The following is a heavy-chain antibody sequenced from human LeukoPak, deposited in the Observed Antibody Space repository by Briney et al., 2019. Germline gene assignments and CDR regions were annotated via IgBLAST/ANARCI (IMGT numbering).Heavy chain of an antibody. CDR2: ISGSGGST. D-gene: IGHD1-26*01. J-gene: IGHJ5*02. CDR1: GFTFDDYA. CDR3: AKGLWELLWFDP. Sequence: PGGSLRLSCAASGFTFDDYAMHWVRQAPGKGLEWVSAISGSGGSTYYADSVKGRFTISRDNSKNTLYLQMNSLRAEDTAVYYCAKGLWELLWFDPWGQGTLVTVSS. V-gene: IGHV3-23*01.